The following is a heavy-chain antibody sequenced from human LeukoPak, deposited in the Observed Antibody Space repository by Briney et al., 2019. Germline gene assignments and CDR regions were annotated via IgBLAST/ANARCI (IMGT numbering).Heavy chain of an antibody. CDR3: ARVKPYGRYFDWPQYYFDY. CDR2: INTNTGNP. D-gene: IGHD3-9*01. V-gene: IGHV7-4-1*02. CDR1: GYTFTSYA. J-gene: IGHJ4*02. Sequence: EASVKVSCKASGYTFTSYAMNWVRQAPGQGLEWMGWINTNTGNPTYAQGFTGRFVFSLDTSVSTAYLQISSLKAEDTAVYYCARVKPYGRYFDWPQYYFDYWGQGTLVTVSS.